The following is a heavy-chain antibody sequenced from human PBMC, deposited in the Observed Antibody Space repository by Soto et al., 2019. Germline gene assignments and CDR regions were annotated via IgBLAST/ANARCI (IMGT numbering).Heavy chain of an antibody. Sequence: EVQLLESGGGLVQPGGSLRLSCAASGFTFSSYAMSWVRQAPGKGLEWVSAISGSGGSTYYADSVKGRFTISRDNSKNTLYLQMNSLRAEDTAVYYCAKEGFDILTGYTPIAMLIDYWGQGTLVTVSS. J-gene: IGHJ4*02. CDR1: GFTFSSYA. V-gene: IGHV3-23*01. CDR2: ISGSGGST. CDR3: AKEGFDILTGYTPIAMLIDY. D-gene: IGHD3-9*01.